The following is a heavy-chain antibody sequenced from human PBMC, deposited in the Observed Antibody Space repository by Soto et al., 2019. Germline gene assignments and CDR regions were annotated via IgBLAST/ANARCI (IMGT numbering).Heavy chain of an antibody. Sequence: VQLVQSGAEVKKPGSSVKVSCKASGGTFSSYAISWVRQAPGQGLEWVANIKQDGSEKYYVDSVKGRFTISRDNAKNSLYLQMNSLRAEDTAVYYCARGGGLITMIVVVHDYYGMDVWGQGTTVTVSS. CDR2: IKQDGSEK. D-gene: IGHD3-22*01. CDR3: ARGGGLITMIVVVHDYYGMDV. V-gene: IGHV3-7*02. J-gene: IGHJ6*02. CDR1: GGTFSSYA.